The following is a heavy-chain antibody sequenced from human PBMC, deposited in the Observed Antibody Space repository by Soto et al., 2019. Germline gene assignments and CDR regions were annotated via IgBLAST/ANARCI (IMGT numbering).Heavy chain of an antibody. J-gene: IGHJ4*02. Sequence: QLQLQESGSGLGKPSQTLSLTCAVSGGSIGSGGSSWSWIRPPPGKGLEWIGYIYHSGSTCYNPSLTSRVTISVDRSTYQFSLKLSSVTAADTASYYCARAGVSRGPVALGYWGQGTLVTVSS. D-gene: IGHD6-19*01. CDR1: GGSIGSGGSS. CDR3: ARAGVSRGPVALGY. V-gene: IGHV4-30-2*01. CDR2: IYHSGST.